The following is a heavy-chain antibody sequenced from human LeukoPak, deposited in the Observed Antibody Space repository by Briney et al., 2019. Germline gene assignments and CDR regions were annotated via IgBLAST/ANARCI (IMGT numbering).Heavy chain of an antibody. CDR2: INHSGST. CDR1: GGSFSGYY. D-gene: IGHD5-18*01. CDR3: ARIQHTYYYYYMDV. J-gene: IGHJ6*03. Sequence: SETLSLTCAVYGGSFSGYYRSWIRQPPGKGLEWIGEINHSGSTNYNPSLKSRVTISVDTSKNQFSLKLSSVTAADTAVYYCARIQHTYYYYYMDVWGKGTTVTVSS. V-gene: IGHV4-34*01.